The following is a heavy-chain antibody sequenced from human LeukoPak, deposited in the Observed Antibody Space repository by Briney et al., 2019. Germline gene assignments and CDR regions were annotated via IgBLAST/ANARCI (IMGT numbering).Heavy chain of an antibody. CDR2: IYYSGST. V-gene: IGHV4-39*07. Sequence: SETLSLTCTVSGGSISTSSYYWVWIRQPPGKGLEWLGSIYYSGSTYYNPSLKSRVTISVDTSKSQFSLKLSSVTAADTAVYYCARDTGWFGELLLRYYFDYWGQGTLVTVSS. D-gene: IGHD3-10*01. J-gene: IGHJ4*02. CDR1: GGSISTSSYY. CDR3: ARDTGWFGELLLRYYFDY.